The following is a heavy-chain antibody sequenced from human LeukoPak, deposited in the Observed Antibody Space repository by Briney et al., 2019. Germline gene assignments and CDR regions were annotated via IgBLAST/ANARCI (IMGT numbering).Heavy chain of an antibody. CDR3: AKRLSNDDFSDAFDI. Sequence: GGSLRLSCAASGFIFSTYGMHWVRQAPGKGLEWVAFIRYDGSNKYYADSVKGRFTISRDNSKNTLYLQMNSLRAEDTAVCYCAKRLSNDDFSDAFDIWGQGTMVTVSS. CDR2: IRYDGSNK. D-gene: IGHD4-17*01. J-gene: IGHJ3*02. CDR1: GFIFSTYG. V-gene: IGHV3-30*02.